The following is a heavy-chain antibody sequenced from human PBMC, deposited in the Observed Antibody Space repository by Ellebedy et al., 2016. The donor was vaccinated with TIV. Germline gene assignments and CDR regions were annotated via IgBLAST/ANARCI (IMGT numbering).Heavy chain of an antibody. CDR2: IGASDSST. Sequence: GESLKISCAASGFTFSNYAMNWVRQAPGKGLEWVSYIGASDSSTYYADSVKGRFTISRDNSKNTLYLQMNSLRPEDTAVYYCASWHSDYAGYDFWGQGTLVTVSS. D-gene: IGHD4-11*01. CDR3: ASWHSDYAGYDF. CDR1: GFTFSNYA. V-gene: IGHV3-23*01. J-gene: IGHJ4*02.